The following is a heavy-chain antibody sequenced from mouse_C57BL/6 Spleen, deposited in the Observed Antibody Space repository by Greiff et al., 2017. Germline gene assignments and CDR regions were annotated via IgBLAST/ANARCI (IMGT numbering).Heavy chain of an antibody. D-gene: IGHD2-10*02. CDR2: IHPDGGGT. J-gene: IGHJ4*01. CDR3: ARAITADEVYYYAMDY. CDR1: GFNITDYY. Sequence: VQLQQSGAELVKPGASVKLSCTASGFNITDYYMHWVKQRTGQGLEWIGMIHPDGGGTKYAAKFQGKATMTVDTSSSTAYLQLSSLTSEDTAVYYCARAITADEVYYYAMDYWGQGTSVTVSS. V-gene: IGHV14-2*01.